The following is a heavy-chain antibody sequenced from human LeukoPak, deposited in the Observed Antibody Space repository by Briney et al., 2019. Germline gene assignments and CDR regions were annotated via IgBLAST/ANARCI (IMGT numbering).Heavy chain of an antibody. D-gene: IGHD2-15*01. CDR1: VDSISSDY. CDR3: ARLDCAADTCYNY. V-gene: IGHV4-59*08. J-gene: IGHJ4*02. Sequence: SETLSLTCIVSVDSISSDYWSWIPQPPGKGLEWIGNINYSGSSNYNPSLKSRVILSIDTSKNEVSLNLRSVTAADTAVYYCARLDCAADTCYNYWGQGTLVTVAS. CDR2: INYSGSS.